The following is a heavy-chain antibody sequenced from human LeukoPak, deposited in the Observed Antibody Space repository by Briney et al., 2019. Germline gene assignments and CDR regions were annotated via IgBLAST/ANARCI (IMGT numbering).Heavy chain of an antibody. V-gene: IGHV3-49*03. Sequence: GGSLRLSCAASGFTFSNAWMNWFRQAPGKGLEWVGFIRSKAYGGTTEYAASVKGRFTISRDDSKSIAYLQMNSLKTEDTAVYYCTRENGSGSYAYYYYGMDVWGQGTTVTVSS. CDR3: TRENGSGSYAYYYYGMDV. J-gene: IGHJ6*02. D-gene: IGHD3-10*01. CDR1: GFTFSNAW. CDR2: IRSKAYGGTT.